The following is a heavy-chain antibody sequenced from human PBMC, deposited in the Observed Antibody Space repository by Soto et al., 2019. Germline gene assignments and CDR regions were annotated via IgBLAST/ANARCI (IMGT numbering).Heavy chain of an antibody. J-gene: IGHJ4*02. D-gene: IGHD2-8*02. Sequence: XSVKVSCTASGYRFTGYYIEWVRQAPGQGLEWMGWINPDSGATNYAQNFQGRVTLTSDTSISTASMDLTSLTSDDTAVYYCARGDYGTGGYPFPYFDYWGQGTLVTVSS. CDR3: ARGDYGTGGYPFPYFDY. CDR2: INPDSGAT. V-gene: IGHV1-2*02. CDR1: GYRFTGYY.